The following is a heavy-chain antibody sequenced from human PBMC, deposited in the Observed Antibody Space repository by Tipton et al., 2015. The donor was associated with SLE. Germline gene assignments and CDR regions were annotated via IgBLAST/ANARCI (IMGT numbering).Heavy chain of an antibody. D-gene: IGHD4-11*01. V-gene: IGHV1-18*01. CDR2: ISAYNGNT. CDR3: ARDGARDGRLQNYWNFDL. J-gene: IGHJ2*01. Sequence: QLVQSGAEVKKPGASVKVSCKASGYTFTSYGISWVRQAPGQGLEWMGWISAYNGNTNYAQKLQGRVTMTTDTSTSTAYMELRSLRSDDTAVYYCARDGARDGRLQNYWNFDLWSRGTLVTVSS. CDR1: GYTFTSYG.